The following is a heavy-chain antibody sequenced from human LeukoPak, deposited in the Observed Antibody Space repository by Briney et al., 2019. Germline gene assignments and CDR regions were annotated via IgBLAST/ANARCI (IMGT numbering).Heavy chain of an antibody. CDR1: GFTFSSYD. J-gene: IGHJ4*02. CDR2: ISGSGGST. Sequence: PGGSLTLSCAASGFTFSSYDMSWVRQAPGKGLEWVSAISGSGGSTYYADSVKGRFTISRDNSKNTLYLQMNILRAEDTAVYYCAKINRGCGADCPYFHYWGQGTLVTVSS. V-gene: IGHV3-23*01. CDR3: AKINRGCGADCPYFHY. D-gene: IGHD2-21*02.